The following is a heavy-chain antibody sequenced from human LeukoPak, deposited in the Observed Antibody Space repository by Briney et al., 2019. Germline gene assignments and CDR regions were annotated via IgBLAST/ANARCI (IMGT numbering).Heavy chain of an antibody. CDR1: GGSISSSSYY. J-gene: IGHJ5*02. CDR3: ARHRWGVIVATINWFDP. Sequence: SETLSLTCTVSGGSISSSSYYWGWIRQPPGKGLEWIGSIYYSGSTYYNPSLKSRVTISVDTSKNQFSLKLSSVTAADTAVYYCARHRWGVIVATINWFDPWGQGTLISVSS. CDR2: IYYSGST. D-gene: IGHD5-12*01. V-gene: IGHV4-39*01.